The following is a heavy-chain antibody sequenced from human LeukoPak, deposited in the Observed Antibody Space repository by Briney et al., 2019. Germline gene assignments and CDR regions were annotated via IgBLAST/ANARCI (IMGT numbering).Heavy chain of an antibody. J-gene: IGHJ5*02. V-gene: IGHV4-59*01. D-gene: IGHD3-16*01. CDR3: ARAGDQNWFDP. CDR1: GGSISSYY. CDR2: IYYSGST. Sequence: SETLSLTCTVSGGSISSYYWSWIRQPPGKGLEWIGYIYYSGSTNYSPSLKSRVTMSVDTSKNQFSLKLSSVTAADTAVYYCARAGDQNWFDPWGQGTLVTVSS.